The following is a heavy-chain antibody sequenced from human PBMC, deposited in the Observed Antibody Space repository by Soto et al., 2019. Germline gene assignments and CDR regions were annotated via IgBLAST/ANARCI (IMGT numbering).Heavy chain of an antibody. CDR2: ISTYNGNK. Sequence: QVQLVQSGAEVKKPGASVKVSCKASGYTFITYGVSWVRQAPGQGLDWLGCISTYNGNKRYAERLQGIDITTTDTTPNTAYREPRKLRSDDTAVYYCARGPTEYYDNSANYFLEYWGQGTLVTVSS. D-gene: IGHD3-22*01. V-gene: IGHV1-18*01. J-gene: IGHJ4*02. CDR3: ARGPTEYYDNSANYFLEY. CDR1: GYTFITYG.